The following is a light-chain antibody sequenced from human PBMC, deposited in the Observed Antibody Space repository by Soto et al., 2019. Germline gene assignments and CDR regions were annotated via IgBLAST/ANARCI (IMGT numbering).Light chain of an antibody. CDR3: SSYVGTNSYV. Sequence: QSVLTQPPSASGSPGQSVTISCTGTSSDVGGYNYVSWYQHHPGKAPKLIIYEVYKRPSGVPDRFSGSKSGNTAALTVSGLQAEDEAEYYCSSYVGTNSYVFGTRTKVTVL. CDR2: EVY. CDR1: SSDVGGYNY. J-gene: IGLJ1*01. V-gene: IGLV2-8*01.